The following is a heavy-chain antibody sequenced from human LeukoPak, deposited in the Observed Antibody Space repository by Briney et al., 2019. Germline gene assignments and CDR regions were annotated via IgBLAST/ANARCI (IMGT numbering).Heavy chain of an antibody. J-gene: IGHJ5*02. CDR3: AREGGYPNWFDP. V-gene: IGHV3-66*02. CDR2: IYSGGST. D-gene: IGHD5-12*01. CDR1: GFTVSSNY. Sequence: PGGSLRLSCAASGFTVSSNYMSWVRQAPGKGLEWVSVIYSGGSTYYADSVKGRFTISRDNSKNTLHLQMNSRRAEDTAVYYCAREGGYPNWFDPWGQGTLVTVSS.